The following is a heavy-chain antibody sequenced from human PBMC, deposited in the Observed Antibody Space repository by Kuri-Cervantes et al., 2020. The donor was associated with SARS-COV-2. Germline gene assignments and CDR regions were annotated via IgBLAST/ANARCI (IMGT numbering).Heavy chain of an antibody. CDR3: ARQDATMAMMTINYYYYYYMDV. Sequence: GSLRLSCTVSGGSISSSSYYWGWIRQPPGKGLEWIGSIYYSGSTYYNPSLKSRVTISVDTSKNQFSLRLSSVTAADTAMYFCARQDATMAMMTINYYYYYYMDVWGKGTTVTVSS. J-gene: IGHJ6*03. V-gene: IGHV4-39*01. CDR1: GGSISSSSYY. CDR2: IYYSGST. D-gene: IGHD4/OR15-4a*01.